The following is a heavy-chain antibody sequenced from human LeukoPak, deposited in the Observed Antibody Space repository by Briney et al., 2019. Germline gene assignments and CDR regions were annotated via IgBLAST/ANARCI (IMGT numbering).Heavy chain of an antibody. J-gene: IGHJ3*02. CDR2: IYWDDDQ. CDR3: AHRPPPEYGRFGELYFAFDM. D-gene: IGHD3-10*01. Sequence: SGPALVNPTQTLTLTCTFSGFSLSPSGQCVSWIRQPPGKALEWLALIYWDDDQRYSPSLKSRLTITKDTSKNQVVLTMTNMDPVDTATYYCAHRPPPEYGRFGELYFAFDMWGQGTMVTVSS. V-gene: IGHV2-5*08. CDR1: GFSLSPSGQC.